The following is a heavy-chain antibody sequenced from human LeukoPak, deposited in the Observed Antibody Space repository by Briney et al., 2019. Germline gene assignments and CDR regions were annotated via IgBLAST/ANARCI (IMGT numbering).Heavy chain of an antibody. Sequence: GGSLRLSCAASGFTFSDYSMNWVRQAPGKGLEWISYIGIDSGNTNYADSVKGRFTISGDKAKNSLYLQMNSLRVEDTAVYYCARDYKYAFDNWGRRTLVTVSS. CDR1: GFTFSDYS. CDR2: IGIDSGNT. J-gene: IGHJ4*02. D-gene: IGHD5-24*01. CDR3: ARDYKYAFDN. V-gene: IGHV3-48*01.